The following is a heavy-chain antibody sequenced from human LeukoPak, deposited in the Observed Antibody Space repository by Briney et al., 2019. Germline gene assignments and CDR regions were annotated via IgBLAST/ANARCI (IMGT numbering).Heavy chain of an antibody. CDR1: GFTFSSYS. V-gene: IGHV3-21*01. CDR3: ARFRHIDGMDV. CDR2: ISSSSSYI. J-gene: IGHJ6*02. Sequence: GGALRLSCAASGFTFSSYSMHWVRQAPGKGLEWVSSISSSSSYIYYADSVKGRFTISRDNAKNSLYLQMNSLRAEDTAVYYCARFRHIDGMDVWGQGTTVTVSS. D-gene: IGHD2-21*01.